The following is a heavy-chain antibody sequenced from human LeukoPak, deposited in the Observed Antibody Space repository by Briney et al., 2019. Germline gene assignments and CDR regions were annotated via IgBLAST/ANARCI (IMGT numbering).Heavy chain of an antibody. J-gene: IGHJ3*02. Sequence: PGGSLRLSCAASGFTFNSSAMSWVRQAPGKGLEWVSTISGSDSSTHYADSVKGRFTISRDNSKNTLYLQMNSLRAEDTAVYYCARGGSYLSAFDIWGQGTMVTVSS. CDR3: ARGGSYLSAFDI. D-gene: IGHD1-26*01. V-gene: IGHV3-23*01. CDR1: GFTFNSSA. CDR2: ISGSDSST.